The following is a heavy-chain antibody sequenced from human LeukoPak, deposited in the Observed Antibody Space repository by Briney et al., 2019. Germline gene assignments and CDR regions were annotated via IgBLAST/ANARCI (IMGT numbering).Heavy chain of an antibody. J-gene: IGHJ4*02. Sequence: SETLSLTCAVYGGSFSGYYWSWIRQPPGKGLEWIGEVNHSGSRKYSPSLKSRVTISVDKSKNQFSLKLSSVTAAGTAVYYCAGGQQLGPFDYWGQGTLVTVSS. D-gene: IGHD6-13*01. V-gene: IGHV4-34*01. CDR3: AGGQQLGPFDY. CDR1: GGSFSGYY. CDR2: VNHSGSR.